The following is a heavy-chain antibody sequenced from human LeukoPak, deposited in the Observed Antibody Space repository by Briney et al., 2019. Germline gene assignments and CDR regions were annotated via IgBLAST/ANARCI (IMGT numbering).Heavy chain of an antibody. J-gene: IGHJ4*02. D-gene: IGHD1-14*01. Sequence: ASVKVSCKASGYTFTGYYMHWVRQAPGQGLEWMGWINPNSGGTNYAQKFQGRVTMTRDTSISTAYMELRSLRSDDTAVYYCARFVYRGYFDCWGQGTLVTVSS. V-gene: IGHV1-2*02. CDR1: GYTFTGYY. CDR3: ARFVYRGYFDC. CDR2: INPNSGGT.